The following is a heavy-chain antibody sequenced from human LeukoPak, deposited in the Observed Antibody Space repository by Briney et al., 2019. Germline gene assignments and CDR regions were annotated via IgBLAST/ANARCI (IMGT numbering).Heavy chain of an antibody. V-gene: IGHV3-23*01. CDR2: ISGSGGST. J-gene: IGHJ5*02. D-gene: IGHD2-15*01. CDR3: AGCSGGSCYGGFDP. CDR1: GFTFSSYA. Sequence: GGSLRLSCAASGFTFSSYAMTWVRQAPGKGLEWVSGISGSGGSTGYADSVQGRFTISRDNSKNTLYLQMDSLRAEDTAVYYCAGCSGGSCYGGFDPWGQGTLVTVSS.